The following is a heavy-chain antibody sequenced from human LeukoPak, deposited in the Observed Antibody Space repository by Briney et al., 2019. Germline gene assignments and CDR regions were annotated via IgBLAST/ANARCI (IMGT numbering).Heavy chain of an antibody. CDR3: ARALGVTMVRGVIPNWFDP. Sequence: PSETLSLTCTVSGGSISSGGYYWSWIRQHPGKGLEWIGYIYYSGSTYYNPSLKSRVTISVDTSKNQFSLKLSSVTAADTAVYYCARALGVTMVRGVIPNWFDPWGQGTLVTVSS. CDR2: IYYSGST. D-gene: IGHD3-10*01. V-gene: IGHV4-31*03. J-gene: IGHJ5*02. CDR1: GGSISSGGYY.